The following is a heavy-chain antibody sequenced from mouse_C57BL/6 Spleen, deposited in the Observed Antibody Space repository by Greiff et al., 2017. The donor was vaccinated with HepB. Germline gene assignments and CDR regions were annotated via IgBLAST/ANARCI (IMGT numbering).Heavy chain of an antibody. CDR1: GFTFTDYY. CDR3: ARYDDYDGDYFDY. V-gene: IGHV7-3*01. J-gene: IGHJ2*01. D-gene: IGHD2-4*01. Sequence: EVHLVESGGGLVQPGGSLSLSCAASGFTFTDYYMSWVRQPPGKALEWLGFIRNKANGYTTEYSASVKGRFTISRDNSQSILYLQMNALRAEDSATYYCARYDDYDGDYFDYWGQGTTLTVSS. CDR2: IRNKANGYTT.